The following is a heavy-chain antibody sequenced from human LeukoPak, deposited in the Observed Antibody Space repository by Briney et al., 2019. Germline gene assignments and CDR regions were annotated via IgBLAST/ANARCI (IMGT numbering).Heavy chain of an antibody. Sequence: SETLSLTCTVSGASISSRYWNWVRQPPGKGLEWIGFIHNSGSTNSNASLKSRVTISIDTSRSQFSMRLTSVTAADTAVYYCARARDPSNSWYFDYWGQGTLVTVSS. V-gene: IGHV4-59*11. CDR3: ARARDPSNSWYFDY. D-gene: IGHD6-13*01. CDR1: GASISSRY. CDR2: IHNSGST. J-gene: IGHJ4*02.